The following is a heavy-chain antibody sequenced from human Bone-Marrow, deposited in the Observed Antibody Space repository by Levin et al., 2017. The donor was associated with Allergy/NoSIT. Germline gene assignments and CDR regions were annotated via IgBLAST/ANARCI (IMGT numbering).Heavy chain of an antibody. V-gene: IGHV3-74*01. D-gene: IGHD4-17*01. CDR2: INSDGSST. J-gene: IGHJ4*02. Sequence: GGSLRLSCAASGFTFSSYWMHWVRQAPGKGLVWVSRINSDGSSTSYADSVKGRFTISRDNAKNTLYLQMNSLRAEDTAVYYCARVGWYYGDHGGVDYWGQGTLVTVSS. CDR1: GFTFSSYW. CDR3: ARVGWYYGDHGGVDY.